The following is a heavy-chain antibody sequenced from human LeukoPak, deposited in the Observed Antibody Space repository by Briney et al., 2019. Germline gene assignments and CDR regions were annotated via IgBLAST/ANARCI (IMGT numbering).Heavy chain of an antibody. V-gene: IGHV3-74*01. J-gene: IGHJ6*03. CDR3: ARNGLWFGELVYYYYYMDV. D-gene: IGHD3-10*01. CDR2: INSDGSSR. CDR1: GFTFSSTW. Sequence: GGSLRLSCAASGFTFSSTWMHWVRQAPGKGLVWVSRINSDGSSRGYADSVEGRFTISRDNAKNSLYLQMNSLRAEDTAVYYCARNGLWFGELVYYYYYMDVWGKGTTVTVSS.